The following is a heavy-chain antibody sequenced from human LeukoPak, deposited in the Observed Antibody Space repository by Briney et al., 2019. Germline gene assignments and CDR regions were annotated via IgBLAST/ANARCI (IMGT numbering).Heavy chain of an antibody. CDR1: GGSISSSNW. Sequence: PSGTLSLTCAVSGGSISSSNWWSCVRQPPGKGLEWFGEVHHSGTINYNPSLKSRVTISVDKAKNQFSLKLISVTAADTAVYYGARGDDGDSCLVDYWGQGTLVTVSS. CDR3: ARGDDGDSCLVDY. J-gene: IGHJ4*02. D-gene: IGHD5-24*01. V-gene: IGHV4-4*02. CDR2: VHHSGTI.